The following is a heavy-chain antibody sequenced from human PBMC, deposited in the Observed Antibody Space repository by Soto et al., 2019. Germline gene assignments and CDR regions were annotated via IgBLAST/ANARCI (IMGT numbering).Heavy chain of an antibody. CDR1: GYTFTGYY. CDR2: INPNSGGT. V-gene: IGHV1-2*02. D-gene: IGHD3-22*01. CDR3: ARSRGYYDSSLPFDY. J-gene: IGHJ4*02. Sequence: ASVKVSCKASGYTFTGYYMHWVRQAPGQGLEWMGWINPNSGGTNYAQKFQGRVTMTRDTSISTAYMELSRLRSDDTAVYYCARSRGYYDSSLPFDYWGQGTLVTVSS.